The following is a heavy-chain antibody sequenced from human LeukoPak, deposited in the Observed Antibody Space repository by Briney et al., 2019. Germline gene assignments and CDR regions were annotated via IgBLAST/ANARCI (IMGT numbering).Heavy chain of an antibody. CDR2: IYSGGST. D-gene: IGHD3-3*01. CDR3: ARESRYYDFWSGYYNFDY. J-gene: IGHJ4*02. Sequence: QTGGSLRLSCAASGFTVSSNYMSWVRQAPGKGLEWVSVIYSGGSTYYADSVKGRFTISRDNSKNTLYLQMNSLRAEDTAVYYCARESRYYDFWSGYYNFDYWGQGTLVTVSS. V-gene: IGHV3-53*01. CDR1: GFTVSSNY.